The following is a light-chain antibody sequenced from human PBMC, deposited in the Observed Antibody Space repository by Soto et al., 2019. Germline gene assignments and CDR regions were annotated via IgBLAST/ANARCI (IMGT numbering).Light chain of an antibody. V-gene: IGKV1-5*03. CDR1: QSVSGW. J-gene: IGKJ2*01. CDR3: QHYNDYSYT. CDR2: QAS. Sequence: DIQMTQSPSTLSASVGDRVAITCRASQSVSGWLAWYQQKPGKVPKLLIYQASTLEDGVPSRFSGSGSGTEFTLTISSLQPDHSATYYCQHYNDYSYTFGPGTNLEIK.